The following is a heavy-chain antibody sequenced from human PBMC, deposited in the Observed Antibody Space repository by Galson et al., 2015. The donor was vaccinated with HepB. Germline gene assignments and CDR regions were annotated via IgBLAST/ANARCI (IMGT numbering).Heavy chain of an antibody. CDR2: ISYDGSNK. J-gene: IGHJ3*02. V-gene: IGHV3-30*03. Sequence: SLRLSCAASGFTFSSYGMHWVRQAPGKGLEWVAVISYDGSNKYYADSVKGRFTISRDNSKNTLYLQMNSLRAEDTAVYYCETLNYGDGVDAFDIWGQGTMVTVSS. D-gene: IGHD4-17*01. CDR1: GFTFSSYG. CDR3: ETLNYGDGVDAFDI.